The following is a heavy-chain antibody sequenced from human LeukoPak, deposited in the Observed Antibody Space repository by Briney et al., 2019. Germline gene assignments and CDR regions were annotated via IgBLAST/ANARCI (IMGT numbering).Heavy chain of an antibody. CDR2: INPNSGGT. CDR3: ARDRESIAARRGSYYFDY. D-gene: IGHD6-6*01. Sequence: ASVTVSCKASGYTFTGYYMHWVRQAPGQGLEWMGWINPNSGGTNYAQKFQGRVTMTRDTSISTAYMELSRLRSDDKAVYYCARDRESIAARRGSYYFDYWGQGTLVTVPS. V-gene: IGHV1-2*02. J-gene: IGHJ4*02. CDR1: GYTFTGYY.